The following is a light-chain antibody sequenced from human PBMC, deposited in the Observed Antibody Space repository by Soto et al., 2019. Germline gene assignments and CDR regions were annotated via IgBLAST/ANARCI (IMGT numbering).Light chain of an antibody. J-gene: IGKJ1*01. Sequence: EIVLTQSPGTLSLPPGERATLSCRASQSVSSSYLAWYQQKPGQAPRLLIYGASSRATGIPDRFSGSGSGTDFTLTISRLEPEDFAVYYCQQHGSSLTFGQGTKVDIK. CDR2: GAS. V-gene: IGKV3-20*01. CDR3: QQHGSSLT. CDR1: QSVSSSY.